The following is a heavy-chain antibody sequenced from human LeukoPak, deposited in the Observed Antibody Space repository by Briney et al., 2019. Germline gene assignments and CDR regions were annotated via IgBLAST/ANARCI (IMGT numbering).Heavy chain of an antibody. J-gene: IGHJ5*02. CDR1: GFTFSSNW. V-gene: IGHV3-74*01. CDR3: ASFLCPTCS. CDR2: ISSDGIST. Sequence: GGSLRLSCAASGFTFSSNWMHWVRQAPGKGLVWVSRISSDGISTTYADSVKGRFTTSRDNAKSTLYLQMNSLRVEDTAVYYCASFLCPTCSWGQGTLVTVSS. D-gene: IGHD2-2*01.